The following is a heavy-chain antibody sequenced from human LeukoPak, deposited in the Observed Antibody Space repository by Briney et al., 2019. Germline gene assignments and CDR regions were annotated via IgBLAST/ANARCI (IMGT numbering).Heavy chain of an antibody. Sequence: GASVKVSFKASGYIFNRQGMNWVRQAPGQGLEWMGWINTDSGKATYAQGFTGRFVFSLDSSVSTVYLQISDLMPEDTAKYYCAREILRFDIWGQGTTVTVSS. V-gene: IGHV7-4-1*02. CDR3: AREILRFDI. CDR1: GYIFNRQG. J-gene: IGHJ3*02. CDR2: INTDSGKA.